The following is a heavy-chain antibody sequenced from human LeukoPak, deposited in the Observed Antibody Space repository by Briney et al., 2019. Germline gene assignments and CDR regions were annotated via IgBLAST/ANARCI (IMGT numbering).Heavy chain of an antibody. J-gene: IGHJ4*02. CDR3: ARLVGSVYYFDY. Sequence: GESLKISCKGSGYSFTSYWISWVRQMPGKGLEWMGKIDPSDSYTNYSPSFQGHVTISADKSISTACLQWNSLRASDTAMYYCARLVGSVYYFDYWGQGTLVTVSS. CDR1: GYSFTSYW. D-gene: IGHD3-10*01. V-gene: IGHV5-10-1*01. CDR2: IDPSDSYT.